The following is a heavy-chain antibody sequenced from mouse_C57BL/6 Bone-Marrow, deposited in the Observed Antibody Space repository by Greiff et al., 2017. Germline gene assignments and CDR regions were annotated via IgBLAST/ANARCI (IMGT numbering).Heavy chain of an antibody. V-gene: IGHV14-4*01. J-gene: IGHJ3*01. CDR2: IDPENGDT. Sequence: VQLQQSGAELVRPGASVTLSCTASGFNIKDDYMHWVQQTPEQGLEWIGWIDPENGDTEYASLFPGMGIITADTSSNTAYLQLSGLTSEDTAVYYCTKCRLAGDWFDYWGQGTLVTVSA. CDR1: GFNIKDDY. CDR3: TKCRLAGDWFDY.